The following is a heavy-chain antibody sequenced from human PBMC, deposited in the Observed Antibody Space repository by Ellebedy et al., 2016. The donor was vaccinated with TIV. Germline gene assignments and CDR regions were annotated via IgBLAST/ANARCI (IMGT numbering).Heavy chain of an antibody. J-gene: IGHJ4*02. D-gene: IGHD2-21*01. Sequence: SETLSLXXSVSGGSISSESHYWAWIRQPPGKGLEWIGHLYYSGNTYYTPSLKSRVTISVETSKNQFSLKLRSVAAADTAVYYCARLVPGGDFDFWGQGTLVTVSS. CDR2: LYYSGNT. CDR3: ARLVPGGDFDF. V-gene: IGHV4-39*07. CDR1: GGSISSESHY.